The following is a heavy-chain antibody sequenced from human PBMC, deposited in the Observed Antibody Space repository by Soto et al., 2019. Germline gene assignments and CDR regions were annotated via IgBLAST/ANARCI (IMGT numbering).Heavy chain of an antibody. CDR1: GFTVGNYA. CDR2: LFGSATNT. J-gene: IGHJ6*02. Sequence: AGGSLRLSSEAFGFTVGNYAMTCVRQGPGKVLEWVSALFGSATNTYDADSVNGRFTISRDNSKNTMHLQMNSLRVDDTAVYYCTTQFFLSSRKPPEDVWGQGT. CDR3: TTQFFLSSRKPPEDV. V-gene: IGHV3-23*01.